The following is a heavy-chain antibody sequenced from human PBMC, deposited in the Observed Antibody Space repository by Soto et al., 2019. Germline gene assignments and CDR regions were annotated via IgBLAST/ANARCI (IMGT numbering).Heavy chain of an antibody. CDR3: ARVGLIINNWFDP. CDR2: ISYDGSNK. D-gene: IGHD2-8*01. V-gene: IGHV3-30-3*01. J-gene: IGHJ5*02. CDR1: GFTFSSHT. Sequence: QVQLVESGGGVVQPGRSLRLSCAASGFTFSSHTMHWVRQAPGKGLEWVAVISYDGSNKYYADSVKGRFTISRDNSKNTLYLQMNSLGAEDTAVYYCARVGLIINNWFDPWGQGTLVTVS.